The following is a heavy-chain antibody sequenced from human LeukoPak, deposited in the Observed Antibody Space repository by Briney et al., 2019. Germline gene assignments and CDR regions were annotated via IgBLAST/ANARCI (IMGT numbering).Heavy chain of an antibody. J-gene: IGHJ3*02. CDR3: ARALRRGQWLAFDI. Sequence: PGGSLRLSCAASGFTFSRNGMTWVRQAPGEGLEWVSAISGSGGNTHYADSVKGRFTTSRDNAKNTLYLQMNSLRAEDTAVYYCARALRRGQWLAFDIWGQGTMVTVSS. CDR2: ISGSGGNT. V-gene: IGHV3-23*01. CDR1: GFTFSRNG. D-gene: IGHD6-19*01.